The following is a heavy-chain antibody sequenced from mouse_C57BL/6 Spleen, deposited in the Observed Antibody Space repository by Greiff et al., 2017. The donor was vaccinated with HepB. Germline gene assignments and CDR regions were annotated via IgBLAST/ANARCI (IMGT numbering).Heavy chain of an antibody. CDR2: IYPGSGNT. D-gene: IGHD2-4*01. CDR1: GYTFTDYY. J-gene: IGHJ2*01. V-gene: IGHV1-76*01. CDR3: ARHDHADY. Sequence: VQLQESGAELVRPGASVKLSCKASGYTFTDYYINWVKQRPGQGLEWIARIYPGSGNTYYNEKFKGKATLTAEKSSSTAYMQLSSLTSEDSAVYFCARHDHADYWGQGTTLTVSS.